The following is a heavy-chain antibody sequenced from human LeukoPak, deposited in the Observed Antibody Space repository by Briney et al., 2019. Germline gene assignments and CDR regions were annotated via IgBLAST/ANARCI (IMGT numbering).Heavy chain of an antibody. J-gene: IGHJ3*02. CDR3: AKDPQQVAAPEITPGNAFDI. CDR2: IRYDGSNK. V-gene: IGHV3-30*02. Sequence: PGGSLGLSCAASGFTFSSYGMHWVRQAPGKGLEWVAFIRYDGSNKYYADSVKGRFTISRDNSKNTLYLQMNSLRAEDTAVYYCAKDPQQVAAPEITPGNAFDIWGQGTMVTVSS. D-gene: IGHD2-15*01. CDR1: GFTFSSYG.